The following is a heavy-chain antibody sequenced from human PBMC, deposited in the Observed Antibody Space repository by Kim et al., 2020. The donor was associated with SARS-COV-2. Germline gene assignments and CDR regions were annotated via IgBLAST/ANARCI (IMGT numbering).Heavy chain of an antibody. Sequence: GWSLRLSCAASGFTFSDYYMSWIRQAPGKGLEWVSYISSSGSTIYYADSVKGRFTISRDNAKNSLYLQMNSLRAEDTAVYYCARDLWSPSFQHWGQGTLVTVSS. CDR1: GFTFSDYY. J-gene: IGHJ1*01. CDR3: ARDLWSPSFQH. V-gene: IGHV3-11*01. CDR2: ISSSGSTI. D-gene: IGHD2-21*01.